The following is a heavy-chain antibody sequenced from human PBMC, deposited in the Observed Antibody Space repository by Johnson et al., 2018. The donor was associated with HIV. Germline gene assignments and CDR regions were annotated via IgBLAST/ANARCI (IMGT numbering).Heavy chain of an antibody. Sequence: QVQLVESGGGVVQPGRSLRLSCAASGFTFSDYYMTWIRQAPGKGLEWVAVISYDGSNKYYADSVKGRFTISRDNSKNTLYLQMNSLRPEDTAVYYCARDRPSGWPDAFDIWGQGTMVTVSS. CDR3: ARDRPSGWPDAFDI. CDR2: ISYDGSNK. CDR1: GFTFSDYY. V-gene: IGHV3-30-3*01. D-gene: IGHD6-19*01. J-gene: IGHJ3*02.